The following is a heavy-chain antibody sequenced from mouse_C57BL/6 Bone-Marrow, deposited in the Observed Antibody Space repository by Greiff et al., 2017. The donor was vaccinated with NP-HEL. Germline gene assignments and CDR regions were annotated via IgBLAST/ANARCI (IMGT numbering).Heavy chain of an antibody. CDR1: GYTFTSYL. CDR2: IDPNSGGT. Sequence: QVQLQQSGAELVKPGASVKLSCKASGYTFTSYLMHWVKQRPGRGLEWIGRIDPNSGGTKYNEKFKGKATLTVDKPSSTAYMQLNSLTSEDSAVYFCARYCNGSSSFDYWGQGTTLTVSS. V-gene: IGHV1-72*01. J-gene: IGHJ2*01. D-gene: IGHD1-1*01. CDR3: ARYCNGSSSFDY.